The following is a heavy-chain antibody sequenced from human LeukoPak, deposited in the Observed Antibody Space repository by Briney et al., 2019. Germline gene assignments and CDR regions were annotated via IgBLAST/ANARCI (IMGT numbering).Heavy chain of an antibody. Sequence: ASVKVSCKASGYTFTSYYMHWVRQAPGQGLEWMGIINPSGGSTSYAQKFQGRVTMTRDMSTSTVYMELSSLRSEDTAVYYCARAKSSPPLRRPDAFDIWGQGTMVTVSS. CDR3: ARAKSSPPLRRPDAFDI. CDR1: GYTFTSYY. V-gene: IGHV1-46*01. J-gene: IGHJ3*02. D-gene: IGHD2-21*02. CDR2: INPSGGST.